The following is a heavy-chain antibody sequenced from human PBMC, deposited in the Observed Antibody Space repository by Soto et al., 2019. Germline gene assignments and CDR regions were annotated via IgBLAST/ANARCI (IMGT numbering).Heavy chain of an antibody. Sequence: QVQLVQSGAEVKKPGSSVKVSCKASGGTSSSYAISWVRQAPGQGLEWMGGIIPIFGTANYAQKFQGRVTITADESTSTAYMELSSLRSEDTAVYYCARGPENYYDSSGYYYASFDYWGQGTLVTVSS. D-gene: IGHD3-22*01. CDR3: ARGPENYYDSSGYYYASFDY. CDR2: IIPIFGTA. J-gene: IGHJ4*02. V-gene: IGHV1-69*01. CDR1: GGTSSSYA.